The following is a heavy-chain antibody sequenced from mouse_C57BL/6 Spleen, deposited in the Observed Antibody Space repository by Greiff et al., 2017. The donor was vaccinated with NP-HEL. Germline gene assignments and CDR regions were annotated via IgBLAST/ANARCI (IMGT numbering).Heavy chain of an antibody. CDR3: ARYGNDHWYFDV. V-gene: IGHV3-6*01. CDR2: ISYDGSN. J-gene: IGHJ1*03. Sequence: EVKLMESGPGLVKPSQSLSLTCSVTGYSITSGYYWNWIRQFPGNKLERMGYISYDGSNNYNPSLKNRISITRDTSKNQFFLKFNSVTTEDTATYYCARYGNDHWYFDVWGTGTTVTVSS. CDR1: GYSITSGYY. D-gene: IGHD2-10*02.